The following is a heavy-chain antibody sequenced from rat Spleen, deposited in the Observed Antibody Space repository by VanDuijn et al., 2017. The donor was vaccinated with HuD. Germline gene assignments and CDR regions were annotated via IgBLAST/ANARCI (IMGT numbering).Heavy chain of an antibody. V-gene: IGHV3-3*01. D-gene: IGHD1-10*01. CDR2: INSAGST. CDR1: AYSITSRYG. CDR3: TTDRPGALMEV. J-gene: IGHJ4*01. Sequence: EVQLQESGPGLVKPSQSLSLTCSVTAYSITSRYGWSWIRKFPGNKLEWMGYINSAGSTNYNPSLKSRISITRDTSKNQFFLQVNSVTTEDTATYYCTTDRPGALMEVWGQGASVTVSS.